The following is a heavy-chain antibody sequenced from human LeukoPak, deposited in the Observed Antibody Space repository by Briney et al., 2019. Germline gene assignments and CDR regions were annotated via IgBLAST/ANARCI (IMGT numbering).Heavy chain of an antibody. D-gene: IGHD1-26*01. Sequence: PGGTLRLSCAASGFTFISYGMSWVRQAPGKGLEWVSAISGSGGSTYYADSVKGRFTISRDNSKNTLYLQMNSLRAEDTAVYYCAKSDLGGSYLHWFDPWGQGTLVTVSS. CDR2: ISGSGGST. CDR1: GFTFISYG. J-gene: IGHJ5*02. CDR3: AKSDLGGSYLHWFDP. V-gene: IGHV3-23*01.